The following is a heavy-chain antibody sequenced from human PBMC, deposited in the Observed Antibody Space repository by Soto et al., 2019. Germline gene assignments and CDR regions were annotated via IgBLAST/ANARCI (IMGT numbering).Heavy chain of an antibody. V-gene: IGHV3-73*01. CDR2: IRSKANSYAT. Sequence: GGSLRLSCAASGFTFSGSAMHWVRQASGKGLEWVGRIRSKANSYATAYAASVKGRFTISRDDSKNTAYLQMNSLKTEDTAVYYCTRDILTGSPPYYYYYMDVWGKGTTVTVSS. J-gene: IGHJ6*03. CDR1: GFTFSGSA. CDR3: TRDILTGSPPYYYYYMDV. D-gene: IGHD3-9*01.